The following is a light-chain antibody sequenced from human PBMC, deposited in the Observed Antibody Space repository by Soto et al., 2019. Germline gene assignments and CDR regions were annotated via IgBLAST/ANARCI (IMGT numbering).Light chain of an antibody. CDR2: GAS. V-gene: IGKV3D-15*01. J-gene: IGKJ1*01. Sequence: EIGLTQSPATLSFSPGERATLSCRASQSVSNNYLAWYQQKPGQAPRLLIYGASNRATGIPARFSGSGSETEFTLTISSLQSEDFAIYFCQQYDNWPRTFGQGTKVDNK. CDR1: QSVSNN. CDR3: QQYDNWPRT.